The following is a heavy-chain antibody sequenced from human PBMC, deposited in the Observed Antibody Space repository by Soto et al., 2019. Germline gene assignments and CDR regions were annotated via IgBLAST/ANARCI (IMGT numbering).Heavy chain of an antibody. V-gene: IGHV4-34*01. CDR3: ASGLGGYETMDV. CDR1: GGSFSGYY. J-gene: IGHJ6*02. Sequence: QVQLQQWGAGLLKPSETLSLTCAVYGGSFSGYYWSWIRQPPGKGLEWIGEINHSGSTNYNPSLKSRXXIXQXXSNDQFSLKLSSVTAADTAVYYCASGLGGYETMDVWGQGTTVTVSS. CDR2: INHSGST. D-gene: IGHD5-12*01.